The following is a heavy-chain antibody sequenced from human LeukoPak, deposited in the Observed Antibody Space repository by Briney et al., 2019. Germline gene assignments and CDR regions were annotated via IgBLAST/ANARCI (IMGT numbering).Heavy chain of an antibody. J-gene: IGHJ4*02. CDR1: GFTFSDNY. D-gene: IGHD3-10*01. V-gene: IGHV3-11*01. Sequence: GGSLRLSCAASGFTFSDNYMSWIRQAPGKGLEWVSYISSSGNTTKNADSVKGRFTITRDNAKNSLYLQMNSLRAEDTAVYYCARDYYGSGVWGQGTLVTVSS. CDR2: ISSSGNTT. CDR3: ARDYYGSGV.